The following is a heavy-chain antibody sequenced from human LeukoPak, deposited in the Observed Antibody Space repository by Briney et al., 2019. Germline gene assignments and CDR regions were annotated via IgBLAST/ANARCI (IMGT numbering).Heavy chain of an antibody. D-gene: IGHD3-22*01. CDR2: INHSGST. Sequence: SETLSLTCAVYGGSFSGYYWSWIRQPPGKGLEWIGEINHSGSTNYNPSLKSRVTISVDTSKNQFSLKLSSVTAADTAVYYCARLKGYYDSSGYWDYYYYMDVWGKGTTVTISS. CDR3: ARLKGYYDSSGYWDYYYYMDV. J-gene: IGHJ6*03. CDR1: GGSFSGYY. V-gene: IGHV4-34*01.